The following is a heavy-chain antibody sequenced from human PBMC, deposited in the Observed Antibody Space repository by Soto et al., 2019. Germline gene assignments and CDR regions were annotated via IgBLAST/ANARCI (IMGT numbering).Heavy chain of an antibody. CDR2: IYYSGST. CDR3: AKEPVSITIFGVGGMDV. V-gene: IGHV4-30-4*01. D-gene: IGHD3-3*01. CDR1: GGSISSGDYY. J-gene: IGHJ6*02. Sequence: QVQLQKPGPGLVKPSQTLSLTCTVSGGSISSGDYYWSWVRQPPGKGLEWIGYIYYSGSTYYNPGFQGRVTISVDTSNTQFSRNLSAVTAADTAVYYCAKEPVSITIFGVGGMDVWGRGTTVTVSS.